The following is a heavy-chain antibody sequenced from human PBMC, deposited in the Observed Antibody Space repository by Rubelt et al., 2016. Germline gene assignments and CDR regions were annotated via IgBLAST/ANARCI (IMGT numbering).Heavy chain of an antibody. D-gene: IGHD4-23*01. CDR1: GGSISSYY. CDR3: ARHTDYGGKVYFDY. Sequence: QVQLQESGPGLVKPSETLSLTCTVSGGSISSYYWSWIRQPPGKGLKWIGYIYYTGSTNYNPSLKSRVTILLDTSKNQFSLKVSSVTAADTAVYYCARHTDYGGKVYFDYWGQGALVTVSS. CDR2: IYYTGST. V-gene: IGHV4-59*08. J-gene: IGHJ4*02.